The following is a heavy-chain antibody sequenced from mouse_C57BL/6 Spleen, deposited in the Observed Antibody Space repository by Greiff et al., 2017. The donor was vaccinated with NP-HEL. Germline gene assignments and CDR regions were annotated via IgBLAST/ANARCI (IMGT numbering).Heavy chain of an antibody. CDR3: ARESGNPYYGSSSPWFAY. J-gene: IGHJ3*01. CDR1: GYTFTSYW. Sequence: VQLQQPGTELVKPGASVKLSCKASGYTFTSYWMHWVKQRPGQGLEWIGNINPSNGGTNYNEKFKSKATLTVDKSSSTAYMQLSSLTSEDSAVYYCARESGNPYYGSSSPWFAYWGQGTLVTVSA. CDR2: INPSNGGT. D-gene: IGHD1-1*01. V-gene: IGHV1-53*01.